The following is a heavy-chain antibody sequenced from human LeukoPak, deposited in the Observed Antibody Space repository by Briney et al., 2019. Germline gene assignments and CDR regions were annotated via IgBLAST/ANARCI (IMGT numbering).Heavy chain of an antibody. CDR1: GYTFSNYA. CDR2: INGSGSGI. J-gene: IGHJ4*02. CDR3: AKWGDYDVLTGYYVSDY. V-gene: IGHV3-23*01. Sequence: GASVRLSCTASGYTFSNYAMSWVRQAPGKGLEWISAINGSGSGIYYADTMKSRFTISRDNSKNTLYLQINSLRAEDTAVYYCAKWGDYDVLTGYYVSDYWGQGTLVTVSS. D-gene: IGHD3-9*01.